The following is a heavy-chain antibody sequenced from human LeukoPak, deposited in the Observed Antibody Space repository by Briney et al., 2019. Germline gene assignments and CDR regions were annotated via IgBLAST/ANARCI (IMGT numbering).Heavy chain of an antibody. Sequence: PSETLSLTCTVSGGSIRNSGYYWGWIRQPPGKGLEWIGSIYYSGSTYYKPSLKSRVTISVDTSKNQFSLKLSSVTAADTAVYYCARADYGDSGYFDYWGQGTLVTVSS. CDR3: ARADYGDSGYFDY. J-gene: IGHJ4*02. CDR2: IYYSGST. V-gene: IGHV4-39*01. CDR1: GGSIRNSGYY. D-gene: IGHD4-17*01.